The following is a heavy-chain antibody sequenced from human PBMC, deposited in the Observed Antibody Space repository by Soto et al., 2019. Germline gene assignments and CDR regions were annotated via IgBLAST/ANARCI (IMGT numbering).Heavy chain of an antibody. CDR2: ISSSGSTI. J-gene: IGHJ6*03. Sequence: QVQLVESGGGLVKPGGSLRLSCAASGFTFSDYYMSWIRQAPGKGLEWVSYISSSGSTIYYADSVKGRFTISRDNAKNSLYLQMNSLRAEDSAVYYFARDRVAAAITVYYYYYYMDVWGKGTTVTISS. D-gene: IGHD2-15*01. CDR3: ARDRVAAAITVYYYYYYMDV. V-gene: IGHV3-11*01. CDR1: GFTFSDYY.